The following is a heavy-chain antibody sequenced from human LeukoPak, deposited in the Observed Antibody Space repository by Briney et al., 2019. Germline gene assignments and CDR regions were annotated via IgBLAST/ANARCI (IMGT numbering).Heavy chain of an antibody. CDR3: TREWELLY. J-gene: IGHJ4*02. CDR2: IYSGGST. CDR1: GFTVSSNY. D-gene: IGHD1-26*01. Sequence: GGSLRLSCAASGFTVSSNYMSWVRQAPGKGLEWVSVIYSGGSTYYADSVKGRFTISRDNPKNTLYLQMNSLRAEDTAVYYCTREWELLYWGQGTLVTVSS. V-gene: IGHV3-53*01.